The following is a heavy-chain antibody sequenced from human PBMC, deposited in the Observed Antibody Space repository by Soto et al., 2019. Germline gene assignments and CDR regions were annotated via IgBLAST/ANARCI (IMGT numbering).Heavy chain of an antibody. CDR2: TRNKVNSYTT. Sequence: GGSLRLSCTASGFTFSDYYMDWVRQAPGQGLEWVARTRNKVNSYTTEYAASVKGRFTVSRDDSRNSLYLQMNSLKTEDTAMYYCSRAGILTTPYYTDYWGLGTLVTLSS. CDR1: GFTFSDYY. CDR3: SRAGILTTPYYTDY. J-gene: IGHJ4*02. D-gene: IGHD2-15*01. V-gene: IGHV3-72*01.